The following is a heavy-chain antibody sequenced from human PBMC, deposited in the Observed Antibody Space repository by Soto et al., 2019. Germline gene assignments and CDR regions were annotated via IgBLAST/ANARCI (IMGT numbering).Heavy chain of an antibody. J-gene: IGHJ4*02. D-gene: IGHD6-19*01. V-gene: IGHV3-15*07. Sequence: GGSLRLSCAGSGFTFKNAWVNWVRQAPGKGLEWVGRLLSKTDGGTTDYAAPVKGRFTISRDDSKNTLYLQMNSLKTEDTAVYYCTTDKGQWPNGGGYFDYWGQGTLVTVSS. CDR1: GFTFKNAW. CDR3: TTDKGQWPNGGGYFDY. CDR2: LLSKTDGGTT.